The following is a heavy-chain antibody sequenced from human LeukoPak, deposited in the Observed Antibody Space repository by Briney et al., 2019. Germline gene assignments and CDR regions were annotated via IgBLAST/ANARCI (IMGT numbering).Heavy chain of an antibody. J-gene: IGHJ4*02. V-gene: IGHV3-48*01. CDR2: ISSSSSTI. D-gene: IGHD5-24*01. Sequence: GGSLRLSCAASGFTFSSYNMNWVRQAPGKGLEWVSYISSSSSTIYYADSVKGRFTISRDNAKNSLYLQMNSPRAEDTAVYYCAKREMATINHYWGQGTLVTVSS. CDR3: AKREMATINHY. CDR1: GFTFSSYN.